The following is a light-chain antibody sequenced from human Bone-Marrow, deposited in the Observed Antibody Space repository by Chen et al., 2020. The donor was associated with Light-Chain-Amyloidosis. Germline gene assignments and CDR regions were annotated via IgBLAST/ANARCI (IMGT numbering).Light chain of an antibody. CDR1: QSINIW. J-gene: IGKJ2*01. CDR2: DSS. V-gene: IGKV1-5*01. CDR3: HLYNSYSMYT. Sequence: DIQMTQSPSTLSASVGDRVTISCRASQSINIWLAWYQQKPGKAPKLLIYDSSSLESGVPPRFSGSGSGTEYTLTITGLQPDDFATDYCHLYNSYSMYTFGQGTKLEIK.